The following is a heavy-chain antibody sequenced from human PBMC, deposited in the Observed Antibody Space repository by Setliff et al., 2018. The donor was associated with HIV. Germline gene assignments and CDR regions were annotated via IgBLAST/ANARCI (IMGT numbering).Heavy chain of an antibody. D-gene: IGHD1-20*01. V-gene: IGHV1-46*03. J-gene: IGHJ6*03. CDR2: INPSGGST. CDR3: AREARYQDRYYYYMDV. CDR1: GYTFTSYY. Sequence: ASVKVSCKASGYTFTSYYLHWVRQAPGQGLEWMGIINPSGGSTTYEQKFQGRVTMTRDTSASTVYMELSSLRSEDTAVYYCAREARYQDRYYYYMDVWGKGTTVTVSS.